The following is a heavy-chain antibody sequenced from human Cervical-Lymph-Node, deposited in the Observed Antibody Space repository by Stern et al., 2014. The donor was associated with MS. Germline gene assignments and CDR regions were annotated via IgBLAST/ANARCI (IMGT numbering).Heavy chain of an antibody. CDR3: ARGSDT. J-gene: IGHJ5*02. CDR1: GFTFSSYW. D-gene: IGHD2-15*01. Sequence: EVQLVESGGGLVQPGVSLRLSCAASGFTFSSYWMNWVRQAPGKGLEWVANIKEDGSETYYVDSVKGRFTISRGNAKNSLYLQMNSLRAEDTAVYYCARGSDTWGQGTLVTVSS. CDR2: IKEDGSET. V-gene: IGHV3-7*01.